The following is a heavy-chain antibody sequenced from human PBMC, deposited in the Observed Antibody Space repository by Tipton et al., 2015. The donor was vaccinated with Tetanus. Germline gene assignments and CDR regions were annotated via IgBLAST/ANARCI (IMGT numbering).Heavy chain of an antibody. Sequence: VQLVQSGAEVKKPGESLKISCKGSGYMFSSHWIGWVRQKPGKGLEWMGIIFPGASGVRYSPTFEGQVTITADKSINTAYLQWSSLKASDTAIYYCARLHLRTFASSSGYWGHGTMVTVSS. CDR3: ARLHLRTFASSSGY. CDR1: GYMFSSHW. D-gene: IGHD6-6*01. J-gene: IGHJ1*01. V-gene: IGHV5-51*01. CDR2: IFPGASGV.